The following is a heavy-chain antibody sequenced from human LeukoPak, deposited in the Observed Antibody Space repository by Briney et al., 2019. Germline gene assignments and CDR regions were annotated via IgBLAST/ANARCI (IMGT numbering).Heavy chain of an antibody. V-gene: IGHV3-48*03. J-gene: IGHJ3*02. Sequence: GGSLRLSCTASGFTLSSYEMNWVRQAPGKGLEWVSCVSSSGGGMLYADSVKGRFTISRDNAKNSLSLQMSSLRAEDTAVYYCARDLYGSGGDAFDMWGQGTMVTVSS. CDR1: GFTLSSYE. CDR2: VSSSGGGM. D-gene: IGHD3-10*01. CDR3: ARDLYGSGGDAFDM.